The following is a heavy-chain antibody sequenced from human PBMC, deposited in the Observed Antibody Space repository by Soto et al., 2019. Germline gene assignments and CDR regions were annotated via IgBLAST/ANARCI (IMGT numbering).Heavy chain of an antibody. CDR2: ISYDGSNK. V-gene: IGHV3-30*18. J-gene: IGHJ6*02. CDR3: AKEPNRWNQGESYYYYGMDV. D-gene: IGHD3-16*01. Sequence: QAQLVESGGGVVQPGRSLRLSCAASGFTFSNYGMHWVRQAPGKGLEWVAVISYDGSNKYYADSVKGRFTISRDNSNNTLYLQMNSLRTEDTAVYYCAKEPNRWNQGESYYYYGMDVWGQGTTVTVSS. CDR1: GFTFSNYG.